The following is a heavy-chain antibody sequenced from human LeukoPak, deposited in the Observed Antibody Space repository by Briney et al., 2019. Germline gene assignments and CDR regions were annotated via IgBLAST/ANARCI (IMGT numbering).Heavy chain of an antibody. V-gene: IGHV1-69*04. CDR3: AKDPYSGSWPGNFDY. CDR1: GGTFSSYA. CDR2: IIPILGIA. J-gene: IGHJ4*02. Sequence: SVKVSCKASGGTFSSYAISWVRQAPGQGLEWMGRIIPILGIANYAQKFQGRVTITADKSTSTAYMELSSLRSEDTAVYYCAKDPYSGSWPGNFDYWGQGTLVTVSS. D-gene: IGHD6-13*01.